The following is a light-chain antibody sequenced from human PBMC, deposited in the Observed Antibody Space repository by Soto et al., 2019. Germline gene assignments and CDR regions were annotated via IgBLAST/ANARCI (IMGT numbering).Light chain of an antibody. CDR1: SSDVGGYNY. V-gene: IGLV2-8*01. J-gene: IGLJ2*01. CDR3: SSYAGTRMV. CDR2: EVS. Sequence: QSALTQPPSASGSPGQSVTISCTGTSSDVGGYNYVSWYQQHPGKAPKLMIYEVSKRPSGVTDRFSGSKSGNTASLTVSGLQAEDEADYYCSSYAGTRMVFGGGTKLTVL.